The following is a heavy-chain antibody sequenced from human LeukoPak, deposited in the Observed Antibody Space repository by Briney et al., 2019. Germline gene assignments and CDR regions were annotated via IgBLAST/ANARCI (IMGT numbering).Heavy chain of an antibody. J-gene: IGHJ4*02. Sequence: GGSLRLSCAASGFTFSGYWTHWVRQAPGKGLVWVSRINSDGSSTSYADSVKGRFTISRDNAKNTLYLQMNSLRAEDTAVYYCAKSAKYSYGYYYFDYWGQGTLVTVSS. CDR3: AKSAKYSYGYYYFDY. CDR2: INSDGSST. D-gene: IGHD5-18*01. V-gene: IGHV3-74*01. CDR1: GFTFSGYW.